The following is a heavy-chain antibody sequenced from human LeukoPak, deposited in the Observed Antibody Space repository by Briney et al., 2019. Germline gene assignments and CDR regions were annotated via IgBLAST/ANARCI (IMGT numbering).Heavy chain of an antibody. Sequence: SETLSLTCTVSGGSISSSSAYWGWIRQPPGKGLEWIGSIYYSKNTYYNPSLKSRVTISADTSKDLFSLTLGSVSATDTAVYYCVSPRGFSYGYFDYWGQGTLVTDSS. CDR2: IYYSKNT. V-gene: IGHV4-39*01. CDR3: VSPRGFSYGYFDY. J-gene: IGHJ4*02. D-gene: IGHD5-18*01. CDR1: GGSISSSSAY.